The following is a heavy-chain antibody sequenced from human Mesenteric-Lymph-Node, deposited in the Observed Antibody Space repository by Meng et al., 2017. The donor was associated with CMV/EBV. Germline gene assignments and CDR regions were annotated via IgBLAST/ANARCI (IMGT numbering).Heavy chain of an antibody. Sequence: GSLRLSCTVSGGSISTSSYYWGWIRQPPGKGLEWIGSIYYSGTTYYNPSLKSRVTISVDTSKNQFSLKLSSVTAADTAVYYCVRYETASHKPSCAFDYWGQGTLVIVSS. CDR1: GGSISTSSYY. J-gene: IGHJ4*02. CDR2: IYYSGTT. D-gene: IGHD3-3*01. CDR3: VRYETASHKPSCAFDY. V-gene: IGHV4-39*01.